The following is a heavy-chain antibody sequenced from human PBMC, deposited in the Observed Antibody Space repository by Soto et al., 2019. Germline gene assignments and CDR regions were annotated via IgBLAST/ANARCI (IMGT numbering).Heavy chain of an antibody. CDR3: ARDFKFIFDDFADMRWNFDP. V-gene: IGHV4-4*07. Sequence: PSETLSLTCTATGGSINTYYWSWIRQSAGKGLEWIVRAYTTGSTNYNPSHKSRVTISVDTSRNQSSLRLRSVTAADTAVYSCARDFKFIFDDFADMRWNFDPWGQGTLVPVS. J-gene: IGHJ5*02. D-gene: IGHD3-3*02. CDR2: AYTTGST. CDR1: GGSINTYY.